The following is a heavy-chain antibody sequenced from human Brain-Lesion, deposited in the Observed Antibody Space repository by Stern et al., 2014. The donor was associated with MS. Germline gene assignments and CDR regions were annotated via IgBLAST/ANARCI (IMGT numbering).Heavy chain of an antibody. V-gene: IGHV4-39*01. CDR3: AGEEDIRYCSGGSCTGNWFDP. CDR2: LFYSGNP. CDR1: GGSVSSTSYA. D-gene: IGHD2-15*01. Sequence: QVQLVESGPGLVKPSETLSLTCTVAGGSVSSTSYAWAWIRQPPGKGLGWIGTLFYSGNPYYSPSLKSRLTISLNSPKNQFPLQLRSVTAADTAVYYCAGEEDIRYCSGGSCTGNWFDPWGQGTLVTVSS. J-gene: IGHJ5*02.